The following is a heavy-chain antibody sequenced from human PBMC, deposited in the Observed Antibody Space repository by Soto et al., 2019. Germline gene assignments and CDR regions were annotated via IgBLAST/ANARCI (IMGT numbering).Heavy chain of an antibody. V-gene: IGHV3-23*01. D-gene: IGHD6-13*01. Sequence: EVQLLESGGGLVQPGGSLRLSCAASGFTFSSYAMSWVRQAPGKGLEWVSAISGSGGSTYYADSVKGRFTISRDNSKNTLYLQMNSLRAEDAAVYYCANTNHIAAAGEDYWGQGTLVTVSS. CDR2: ISGSGGST. CDR3: ANTNHIAAAGEDY. J-gene: IGHJ4*02. CDR1: GFTFSSYA.